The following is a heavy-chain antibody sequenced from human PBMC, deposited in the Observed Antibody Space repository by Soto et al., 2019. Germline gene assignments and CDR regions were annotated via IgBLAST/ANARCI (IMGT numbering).Heavy chain of an antibody. D-gene: IGHD1-1*01. CDR1: GGFVSSGNYY. J-gene: IGHJ3*02. V-gene: IGHV4-34*01. CDR3: ARVERGTATTVVDAFDI. Sequence: QEQLQQWGAGLLKPSETLSLTCAVYGGFVSSGNYYWSWIRQPPGKGLEWIGEMSHSGGTHFNPSLNSRVAISVDTSKNQCSLNMCSVTAADTALYYCARVERGTATTVVDAFDIWGPGAMVTVSS. CDR2: MSHSGGT.